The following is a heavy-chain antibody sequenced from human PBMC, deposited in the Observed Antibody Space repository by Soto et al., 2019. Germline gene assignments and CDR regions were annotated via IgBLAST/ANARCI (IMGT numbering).Heavy chain of an antibody. J-gene: IGHJ4*02. D-gene: IGHD2-15*01. Sequence: GGSLRLSCAASGFTFTNYAMSWVRQAPGEGLEWLSTISGSSSATLYADSVKGRFTLSRDNSKDTLYLQMNSLRADDTAVYYCAKGGSAYCTGGSCYHPFDYWGQGTLVTVSS. V-gene: IGHV3-23*01. CDR2: ISGSSSAT. CDR3: AKGGSAYCTGGSCYHPFDY. CDR1: GFTFTNYA.